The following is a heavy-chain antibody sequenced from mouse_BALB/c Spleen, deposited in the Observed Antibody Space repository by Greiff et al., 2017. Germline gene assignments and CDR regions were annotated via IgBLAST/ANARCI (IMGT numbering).Heavy chain of an antibody. D-gene: IGHD2-14*01. Sequence: VQRVESGPGLVAPSQSLSITCTVSGFSFSSYSVHWVRQPPGKGLEWLGMIWGGGSTDYNSALKSRLSISKDNSKSQVFLKMNSLQTDDTAMYYCARNSAYRYDGGAHFDYWGQGTTLTVSS. CDR3: ARNSAYRYDGGAHFDY. J-gene: IGHJ2*01. CDR1: GFSFSSYS. V-gene: IGHV2-6-4*01. CDR2: IWGGGST.